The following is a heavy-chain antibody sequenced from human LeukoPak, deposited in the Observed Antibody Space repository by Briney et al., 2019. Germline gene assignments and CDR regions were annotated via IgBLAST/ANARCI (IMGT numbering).Heavy chain of an antibody. CDR3: ARHPQYSSGWYENWFDP. J-gene: IGHJ5*02. Sequence: GASVKVSCKSSGYTFTSYGISWVRQAPGQGLEWMGWISAYNGNTNYAQKLQGRVTMTTDTSTSTAYMELRSLRSDDTAVYYCARHPQYSSGWYENWFDPWGQGTLVTVSS. CDR1: GYTFTSYG. D-gene: IGHD6-19*01. V-gene: IGHV1-18*01. CDR2: ISAYNGNT.